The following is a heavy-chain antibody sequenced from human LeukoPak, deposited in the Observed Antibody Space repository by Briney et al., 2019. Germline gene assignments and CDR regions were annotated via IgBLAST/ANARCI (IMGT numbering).Heavy chain of an antibody. CDR2: ISTSDSTI. CDR1: GFTFSDYY. J-gene: IGHJ4*02. V-gene: IGHV3-11*01. D-gene: IGHD3-10*01. CDR3: ARDRIMVRGVLKKYYFDY. Sequence: PGGSLRLSCAASGFTFSDYYMSWIRQAPGKGLQWVSSISTSDSTIYYADSVKGRFTISRDNAKNSLFLQMNSLRAEDTAVYYCARDRIMVRGVLKKYYFDYWGQGTLVTVSS.